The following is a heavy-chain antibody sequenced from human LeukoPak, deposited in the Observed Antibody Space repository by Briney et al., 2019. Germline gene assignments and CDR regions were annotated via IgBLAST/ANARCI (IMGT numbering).Heavy chain of an antibody. V-gene: IGHV1-2*02. CDR3: VIAGLTSLTRYYYFMDV. CDR1: VYSFCDNY. Sequence: SVKLSCKASVYSFCDNYLYWVRQARDHGLGWVGYINPKSGAPNHAQNLEGRVTMPRDTAISTVYMELSSLTSDDTAIYYCVIAGLTSLTRYYYFMDVWGKGTTVIVS. CDR2: INPKSGAP. J-gene: IGHJ6*03. D-gene: IGHD4-11*01.